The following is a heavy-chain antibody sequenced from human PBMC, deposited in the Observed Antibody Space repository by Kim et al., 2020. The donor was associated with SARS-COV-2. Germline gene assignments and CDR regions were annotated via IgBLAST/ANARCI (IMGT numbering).Heavy chain of an antibody. CDR2: ITDSGGST. Sequence: GGSLRLSCAASGFTFNTYAMSWVRQAPGKGLEWVSSITDSGGSTYYADSVTGRFTISRDNSKNTLFLQMSGLRAEDTALYFCMRAFDTYWLGFDYWGQGTLVTVSS. V-gene: IGHV3-23*01. CDR3: MRAFDTYWLGFDY. J-gene: IGHJ4*02. CDR1: GFTFNTYA. D-gene: IGHD2-8*02.